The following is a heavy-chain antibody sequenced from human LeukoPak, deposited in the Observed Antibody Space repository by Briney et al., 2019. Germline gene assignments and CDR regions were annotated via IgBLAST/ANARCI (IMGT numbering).Heavy chain of an antibody. CDR2: TRNSDNNM. CDR3: ARRIAGDGSHAFDI. CDR1: GFTFSDN. V-gene: IGHV3-11*01. J-gene: IGHJ3*02. D-gene: IGHD6-19*01. Sequence: GSLRLSCAASGFTFSDNMGWMRQAPGKGLEGVSYTRNSDNNMFYADSVKGLFPISRDNAKYSVYLQMNSLRAEDTAVYYCARRIAGDGSHAFDIWGQGTMVTVSS.